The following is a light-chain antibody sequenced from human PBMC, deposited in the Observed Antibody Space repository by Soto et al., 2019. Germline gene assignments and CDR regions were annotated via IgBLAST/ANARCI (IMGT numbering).Light chain of an antibody. Sequence: DIQMTQSPSSVSASVGDRVTISCRASQDISSWLAWHQQKPGKAPKLLIYASSSLQSVVPSRFSGSGSGTDFTLTISSLQPEDFGTYFCQQANNFTLTFGGGTKVEIK. J-gene: IGKJ4*01. CDR2: ASS. CDR1: QDISSW. V-gene: IGKV1-12*01. CDR3: QQANNFTLT.